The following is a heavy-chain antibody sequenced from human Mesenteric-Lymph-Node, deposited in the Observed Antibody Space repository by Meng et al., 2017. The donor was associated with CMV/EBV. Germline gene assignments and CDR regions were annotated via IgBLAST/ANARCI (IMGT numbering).Heavy chain of an antibody. Sequence: ASVQVSCKASGYTFIDYGISWVRQARGQGLEWMGWISAYNGDTEYAQKLKGRVTMTTDTATTTAYMHLTSLRSDDTAMYYCARASVQHYCASTGYDYWGQGTLVTVSS. J-gene: IGHJ4*02. CDR3: ARASVQHYCASTGYDY. CDR2: ISAYNGDT. V-gene: IGHV1-18*01. CDR1: GYTFIDYG. D-gene: IGHD3-22*01.